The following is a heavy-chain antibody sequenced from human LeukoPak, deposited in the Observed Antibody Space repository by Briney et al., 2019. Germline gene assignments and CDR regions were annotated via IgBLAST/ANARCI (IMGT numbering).Heavy chain of an antibody. J-gene: IGHJ4*02. D-gene: IGHD6-6*01. CDR1: GYTFTGYY. CDR3: ARVRGSSKPVGRFDY. V-gene: IGHV1-2*02. Sequence: ASVKVSCKASGYTFTGYYMHWVRQAPGQGLEWMGWMNPNSGGTNYAQKFQGRVTMTRDTSISTAYMELSRLRSDDTAVYYCARVRGSSKPVGRFDYWGQGTLVTVSS. CDR2: MNPNSGGT.